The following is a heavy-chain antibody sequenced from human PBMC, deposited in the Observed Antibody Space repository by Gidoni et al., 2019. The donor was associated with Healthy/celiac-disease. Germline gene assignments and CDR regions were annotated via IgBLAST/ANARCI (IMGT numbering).Heavy chain of an antibody. Sequence: QVQLQESRPGLVQPSAPLPLTCTVSGVSISGYYWCWIRQPPGKGMELIGYIYYSGSTNYNPSLKSRVTISVYTSKNKFSLKLSSVTAADTAVYYCARLFWSGYYTWDAFDIWGQGTMVTVSS. D-gene: IGHD3-3*01. CDR3: ARLFWSGYYTWDAFDI. CDR2: IYYSGST. J-gene: IGHJ3*02. V-gene: IGHV4-59*08. CDR1: GVSISGYY.